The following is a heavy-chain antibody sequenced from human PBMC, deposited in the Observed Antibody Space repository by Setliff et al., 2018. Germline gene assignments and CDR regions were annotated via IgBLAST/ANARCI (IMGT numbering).Heavy chain of an antibody. J-gene: IGHJ6*03. CDR1: GGSFSGYY. CDR3: AREQWLDPPGYYYMDV. CDR2: IIHSGST. V-gene: IGHV4-34*12. D-gene: IGHD6-19*01. Sequence: PSETLSLTCAVYGGSFSGYYWSWIRRPPGKRLEWIGEIIHSGSTNYNPSLKSRVTISMDTSKNQFSLKLSSVTAADMAVYYCAREQWLDPPGYYYMDVWAKGTTVTVSS.